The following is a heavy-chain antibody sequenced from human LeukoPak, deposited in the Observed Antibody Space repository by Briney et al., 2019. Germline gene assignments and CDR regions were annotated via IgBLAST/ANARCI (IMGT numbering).Heavy chain of an antibody. CDR3: ARDGSDGNDY. V-gene: IGHV1-46*01. D-gene: IGHD2-15*01. Sequence: GASVKVSCKASGYTFTXYYMHWVRQAPGQGLEWMGXIXPXXXSXXXXXKXXXXXXXXRXTSTSTVYMELSSLRSEDTAVYYCARDGSDGNDYWGQGTLVTVSS. CDR2: IXPXXXSX. J-gene: IGHJ4*02. CDR1: GYTFTXYY.